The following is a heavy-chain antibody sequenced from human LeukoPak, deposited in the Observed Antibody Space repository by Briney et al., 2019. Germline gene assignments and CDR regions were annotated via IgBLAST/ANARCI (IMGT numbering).Heavy chain of an antibody. CDR1: GYTFTSYA. D-gene: IGHD6-13*01. V-gene: IGHV1-3*01. CDR2: INAGNGNT. Sequence: ASVKVSCKASGYTFTSYAMHWVRQAPGQRLEWMGWINAGNGNTKYSQKFQGRVTITRDTSASTAYVELSSLRSEDTAVYYCARDSGQQQLVLGAFDIWGQGTMVTVSS. CDR3: ARDSGQQQLVLGAFDI. J-gene: IGHJ3*02.